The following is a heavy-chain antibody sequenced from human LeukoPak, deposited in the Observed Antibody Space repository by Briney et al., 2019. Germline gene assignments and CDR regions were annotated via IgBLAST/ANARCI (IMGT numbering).Heavy chain of an antibody. D-gene: IGHD3-10*01. J-gene: IGHJ4*02. CDR2: FDTLDGLT. CDR1: GFIFSNYA. CDR3: AKPFSFGSDSSYQAFDS. Sequence: GGSLRLSCAASGFIFSNYAMSWVRQAPGKGLEWVSSFDTLDGLTNYAESVKGRFSISRDNSKNTLYLQMNSLTAEVTAVYYCAKPFSFGSDSSYQAFDSWGQGTLVTVSS. V-gene: IGHV3-23*01.